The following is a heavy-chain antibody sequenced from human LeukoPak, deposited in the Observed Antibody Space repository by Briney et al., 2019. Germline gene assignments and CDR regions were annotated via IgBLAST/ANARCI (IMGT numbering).Heavy chain of an antibody. CDR3: ARLYPGGSGSFQLRHEYYFDY. J-gene: IGHJ4*02. CDR1: GFTFSDYY. D-gene: IGHD3-10*01. CDR2: ISSSGSTI. V-gene: IGHV3-11*01. Sequence: GGSLRLSCAASGFTFSDYYMSWIRQAPGKGLEWVSYISSSGSTIYYADSVKGRFTISRDNAKNSLYLQMNSLRAEDTAVYYCARLYPGGSGSFQLRHEYYFDYWGQGTLVTVSS.